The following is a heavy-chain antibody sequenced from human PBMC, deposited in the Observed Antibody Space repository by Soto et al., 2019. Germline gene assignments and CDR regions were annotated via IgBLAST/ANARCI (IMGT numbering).Heavy chain of an antibody. V-gene: IGHV4-59*01. CDR1: GGSFSGSY. D-gene: IGHD6-6*01. J-gene: IGHJ4*02. CDR3: ARDPYSRSSGQDFDY. Sequence: SETLSLTCTVSGGSFSGSYWNWIRQPPGKGLEWIGYIYYSGITNYNPSLKSRVTISLDTSKNHFSLKLSSVTAADTAVYYCARDPYSRSSGQDFDYWGQGALVTVSS. CDR2: IYYSGIT.